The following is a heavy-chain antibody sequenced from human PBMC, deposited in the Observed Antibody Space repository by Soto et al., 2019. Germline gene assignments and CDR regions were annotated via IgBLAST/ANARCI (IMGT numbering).Heavy chain of an antibody. CDR3: ARDGFDSSGYYTGY. V-gene: IGHV3-74*01. Sequence: GGSLRLSCAASGFTFSSYWMHWVRQAPGKGLVWVSRINSDGSSTSYADSVKGRFTISRDNSKNTLYLQMNSLRAEYTAVYYCARDGFDSSGYYTGYWGQGTLVTVSS. J-gene: IGHJ4*02. CDR2: INSDGSST. D-gene: IGHD3-22*01. CDR1: GFTFSSYW.